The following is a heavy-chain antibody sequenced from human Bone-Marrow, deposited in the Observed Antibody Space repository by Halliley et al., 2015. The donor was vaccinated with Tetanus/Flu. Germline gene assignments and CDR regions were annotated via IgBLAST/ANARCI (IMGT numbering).Heavy chain of an antibody. Sequence: LRLSCAVSDGSISSGGYSWSWIRQPPGKGLEWIGYIHHSGLSNSNPSLKSRLTISVDRSKDQLSLRLSSVTAADTAVYYCARGGDIMDVWGQGTTVTVSS. CDR2: IHHSGLS. V-gene: IGHV4-30-2*01. CDR3: ARGGDIMDV. CDR1: DGSISSGGYS. D-gene: IGHD3-10*01. J-gene: IGHJ6*02.